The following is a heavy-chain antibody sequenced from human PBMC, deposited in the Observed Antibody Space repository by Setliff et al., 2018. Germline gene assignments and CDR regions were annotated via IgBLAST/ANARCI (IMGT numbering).Heavy chain of an antibody. J-gene: IGHJ6*03. CDR3: ARAGPYYDFWSGYYRTMDV. CDR2: IYYSGSA. CDR1: SDSISPYY. Sequence: PSETLSLTCTVSSDSISPYYWSWIRQPPGKGLEWIGYIYYSGSANYNPSLKSRVSISVDTSKNQFSLKLSSVTAADTAVYYCARAGPYYDFWSGYYRTMDVWGKGTTVTVSS. D-gene: IGHD3-3*01. V-gene: IGHV4-59*01.